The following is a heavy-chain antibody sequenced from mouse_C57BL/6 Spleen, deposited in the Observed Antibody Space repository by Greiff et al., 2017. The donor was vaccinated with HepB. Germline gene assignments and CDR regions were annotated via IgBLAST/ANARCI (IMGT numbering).Heavy chain of an antibody. CDR3: ARETAQAPNYYAMDY. J-gene: IGHJ4*01. V-gene: IGHV1-18*01. Sequence: VQLQQSGPELVKPGASVKIPCRASGYTFTDYNMDWVKQSHGKSLEWIGDINPNNGGTIYNQKFKGKATLTVDKSSSTAYMELRSLTSEDTAVYYCARETAQAPNYYAMDYWGQGTSVTVSS. CDR2: INPNNGGT. D-gene: IGHD3-2*02. CDR1: GYTFTDYN.